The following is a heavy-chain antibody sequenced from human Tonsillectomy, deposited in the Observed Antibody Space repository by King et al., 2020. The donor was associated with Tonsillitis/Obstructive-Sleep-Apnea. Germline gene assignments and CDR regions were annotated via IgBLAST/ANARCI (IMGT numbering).Heavy chain of an antibody. CDR1: GFTFSSYS. CDR2: ISSSSSYI. CDR3: AREYDFWSGGLYYFDY. D-gene: IGHD3-3*01. Sequence: QLVQSGGGLVKPGGSLRLSCAASGFTFSSYSMNWVRQAPGKGLEWVSSISSSSSYIYYADSVKGRFTISRDNAKNSLYLQMNSLRAEDTAVYYCAREYDFWSGGLYYFDYWGQGTLVTVSS. J-gene: IGHJ4*02. V-gene: IGHV3-21*01.